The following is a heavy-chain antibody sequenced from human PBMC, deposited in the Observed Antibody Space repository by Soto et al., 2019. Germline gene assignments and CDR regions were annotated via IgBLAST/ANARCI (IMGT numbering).Heavy chain of an antibody. CDR1: GFTFSSHA. Sequence: QVQLVESGGGVAQPGRSLRLSCAASGFTFSSHAMHWVRQAPGTGLEWVAVISYDGSNKYYADSVKGRFTISRDNSKNTLYLQMNSLRAEDTAVYYCARGGTGVLWFGEGDYWGQGTLVTVSS. CDR2: ISYDGSNK. J-gene: IGHJ4*02. D-gene: IGHD3-10*01. V-gene: IGHV3-30-3*01. CDR3: ARGGTGVLWFGEGDY.